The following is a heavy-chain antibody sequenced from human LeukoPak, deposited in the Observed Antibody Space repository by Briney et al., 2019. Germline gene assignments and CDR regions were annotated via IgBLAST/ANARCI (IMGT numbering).Heavy chain of an antibody. D-gene: IGHD5-18*01. V-gene: IGHV4-59*01. Sequence: SETLSPTCTVSGGSISSYYWSWIRQPPGKGLEWIGYIYYSGSTNYNPSLKSRVTISVDTSKNQFSLKLSSVTAADTAVYYCARARPRYSYAYYFDYWGQGTLVTVSS. CDR2: IYYSGST. CDR1: GGSISSYY. J-gene: IGHJ4*02. CDR3: ARARPRYSYAYYFDY.